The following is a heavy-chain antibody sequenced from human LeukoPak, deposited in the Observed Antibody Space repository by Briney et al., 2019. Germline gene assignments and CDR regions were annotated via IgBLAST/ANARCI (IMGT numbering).Heavy chain of an antibody. Sequence: QAGGSLRLSCAASGFTFSSYEMNWVRQAPGKGLEWVSYISSSGSTIYYADSVKGRFTISRDNAKNSLYLQINSLRAEDTAVYYCARDTLDSSGYYSISWGQGTLVTVSS. CDR3: ARDTLDSSGYYSIS. CDR2: ISSSGSTI. CDR1: GFTFSSYE. V-gene: IGHV3-48*03. D-gene: IGHD3-22*01. J-gene: IGHJ4*02.